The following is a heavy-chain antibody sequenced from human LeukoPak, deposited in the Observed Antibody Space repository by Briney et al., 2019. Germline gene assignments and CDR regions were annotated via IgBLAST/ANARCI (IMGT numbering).Heavy chain of an antibody. J-gene: IGHJ4*02. Sequence: PSQTLSLTCTVSGGSISSGDYYWSWIRQPPGKGLEWIGYIYYSGSTYYNPSLKSRVTISVDMSKNQFSLKLSSVTAADTAVYYCARDHVEWNGYYVDYWGQGTLVTVSS. CDR2: IYYSGST. V-gene: IGHV4-30-4*01. CDR1: GGSISSGDYY. CDR3: ARDHVEWNGYYVDY. D-gene: IGHD3-3*01.